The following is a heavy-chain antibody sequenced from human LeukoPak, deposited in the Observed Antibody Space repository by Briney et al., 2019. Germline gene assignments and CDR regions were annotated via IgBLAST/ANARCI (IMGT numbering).Heavy chain of an antibody. Sequence: GGSLRLSCAASGFTFSTYGMTWVRQTPGKGLEWVASISGSGGQTYYADSVKGRFTISRDNTENTLNLQMRSLRVGDTALYYCAKGFKVPGVANYDTFDLWGQGTLVTVSS. J-gene: IGHJ3*01. CDR2: ISGSGGQT. V-gene: IGHV3-23*01. CDR3: AKGFKVPGVANYDTFDL. CDR1: GFTFSTYG. D-gene: IGHD2-2*01.